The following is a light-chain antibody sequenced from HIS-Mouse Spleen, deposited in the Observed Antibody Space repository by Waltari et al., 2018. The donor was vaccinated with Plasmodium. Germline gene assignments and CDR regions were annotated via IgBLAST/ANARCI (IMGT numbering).Light chain of an antibody. CDR2: GAS. CDR3: QQYNNWPPEGA. Sequence: EIVMTQSPATLSVSPGERATLSCRAGQSVSSNLAWYQQKPGQAPRLLIYGASTRATGIPARFSGSGSGTEFTLTISSLQSEDFAVYYCQQYNNWPPEGAFGPGTKVDIK. CDR1: QSVSSN. J-gene: IGKJ3*01. V-gene: IGKV3-15*01.